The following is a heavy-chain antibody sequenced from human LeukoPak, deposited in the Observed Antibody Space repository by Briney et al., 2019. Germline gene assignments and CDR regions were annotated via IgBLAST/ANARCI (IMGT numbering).Heavy chain of an antibody. CDR2: IYYSVST. V-gene: IGHV4-39*07. CDR1: GGSISSSSYY. D-gene: IGHD5-12*01. J-gene: IGHJ3*02. CDR3: ARVYGSGYDFRGAFDI. Sequence: SETLSLTCTVSGGSISSSSYYWGWIRQPPGKGLEWIGSIYYSVSTYYNPSLKSRVTISVDTSKNQFSLKLSSVTAADTAVYYCARVYGSGYDFRGAFDIWGQGTMVTVSS.